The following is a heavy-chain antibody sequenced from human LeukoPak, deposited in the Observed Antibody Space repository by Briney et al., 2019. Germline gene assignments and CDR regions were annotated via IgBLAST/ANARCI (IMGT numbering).Heavy chain of an antibody. CDR2: IYYSVST. D-gene: IGHD2-2*01. V-gene: IGHV4-59*01. CDR3: ARGNGWVCSSTSCYNWFDP. Sequence: SETLSLTCTVSGGSISSYYWSWIRQPPGKGLERIGYIYYSVSTNYNPSLKSRVTISVDTSKNQFSLKLSSVTAADTAVYYCARGNGWVCSSTSCYNWFDPWGQGTLVTVSS. CDR1: GGSISSYY. J-gene: IGHJ5*02.